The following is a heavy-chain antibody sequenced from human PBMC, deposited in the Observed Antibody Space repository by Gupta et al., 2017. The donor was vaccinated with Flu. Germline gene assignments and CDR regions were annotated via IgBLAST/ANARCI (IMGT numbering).Heavy chain of an antibody. D-gene: IGHD2-2*01. J-gene: IGHJ6*03. CDR3: ARDVEDCSTTSCYDDDYYYYYMDV. V-gene: IGHV3-30*04. CDR2: MSFDGRNT. Sequence: KGLEWVAVMSFDGRNTYYAKSVKGRFILSRDNSKNTLYLQMDGLRTEDTAIYYCARDVEDCSTTSCYDDDYYYYYMDVWGKGTTVTVSS.